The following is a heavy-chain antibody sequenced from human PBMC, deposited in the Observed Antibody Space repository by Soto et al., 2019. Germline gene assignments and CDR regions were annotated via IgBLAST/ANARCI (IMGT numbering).Heavy chain of an antibody. CDR2: ISYDGSNK. J-gene: IGHJ6*02. CDR1: GFTFSNNA. V-gene: IGHV3-30-3*01. CDR3: ARGTTTSAFSAMDV. Sequence: QVQLVESRGGMVQPGRSLRLSCAASGFTFSNNAMDWVRQAPGKGLEWVAVISYDGSNKYIAESVKGRFTISRDNSKNTLFLQMNSLRAEDTAVYYCARGTTTSAFSAMDVWGQGTTVTVSS. D-gene: IGHD1-1*01.